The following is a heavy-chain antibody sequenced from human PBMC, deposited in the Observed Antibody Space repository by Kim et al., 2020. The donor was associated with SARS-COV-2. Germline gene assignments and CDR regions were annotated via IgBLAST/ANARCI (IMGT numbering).Heavy chain of an antibody. D-gene: IGHD6-13*01. Sequence: YYNPSLKSRVTTSVDTSKNQFSQRRSSVTAADTAVYYCARRAGYSSSRDYWGQGTLVTVSS. V-gene: IGHV4-39*01. CDR3: ARRAGYSSSRDY. J-gene: IGHJ4*02.